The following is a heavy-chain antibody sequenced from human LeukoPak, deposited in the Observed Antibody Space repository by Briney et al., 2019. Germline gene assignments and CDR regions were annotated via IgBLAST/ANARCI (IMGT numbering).Heavy chain of an antibody. J-gene: IGHJ6*03. Sequence: SETLSLTCAVYGGSFSGYYWSWIRQPPGKGLEWIGEINHSGSTNYNPSLKSRVTISVDTSKNQFSLKLSSVTAADTAVYYCARRISVLSYYMDVWGKGTTVTVSS. CDR1: GGSFSGYY. CDR3: ARRISVLSYYMDV. D-gene: IGHD3-3*01. V-gene: IGHV4-34*01. CDR2: INHSGST.